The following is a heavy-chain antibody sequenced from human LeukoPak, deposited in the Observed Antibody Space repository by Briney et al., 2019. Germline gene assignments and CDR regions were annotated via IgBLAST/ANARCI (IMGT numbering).Heavy chain of an antibody. CDR1: GYSISSGYY. CDR2: IYHSGST. J-gene: IGHJ4*02. V-gene: IGHV4-38-2*02. CDR3: AAFKGYYYDSSGYYSDY. Sequence: SETLSLTCTVSGYSISSGYYWGWIRQPPGKGLEWIGSIYHSGSTYYNPSLKSRVTISVDTSKNQFSLKLSSVTAADTAVYYCAAFKGYYYDSSGYYSDYWGQGTLVTVSS. D-gene: IGHD3-22*01.